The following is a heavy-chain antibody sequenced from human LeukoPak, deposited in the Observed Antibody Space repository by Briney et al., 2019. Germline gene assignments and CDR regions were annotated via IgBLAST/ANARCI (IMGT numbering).Heavy chain of an antibody. CDR2: IYSGGST. Sequence: ETLSLTCTVSGDSISNSDFYWVWVRQAPGKGLEWVSVIYSGGSTYYADSVKGRFTISRDNSKNTLYLQMNSLRAEDTAVYYCARDLTGRWLQSHWGQGTLVTVSS. D-gene: IGHD5-24*01. V-gene: IGHV3-66*01. J-gene: IGHJ4*02. CDR3: ARDLTGRWLQSH. CDR1: GDSISNSDFY.